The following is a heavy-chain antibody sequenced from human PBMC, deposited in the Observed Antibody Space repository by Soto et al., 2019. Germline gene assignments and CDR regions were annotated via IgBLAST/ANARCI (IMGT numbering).Heavy chain of an antibody. CDR3: ARVVEYYYGSGSYYNPYYGMDV. D-gene: IGHD3-10*01. V-gene: IGHV1-18*01. Sequence: ASVKVSCKASGYTFTSYGISWVRQAPGQGLEWMGWISAYNGNTNYAQKLQGRVTMTTDTSTSTAYMELRSLRSDDTAVYYCARVVEYYYGSGSYYNPYYGMDVWGQGTTVTSP. CDR2: ISAYNGNT. J-gene: IGHJ6*02. CDR1: GYTFTSYG.